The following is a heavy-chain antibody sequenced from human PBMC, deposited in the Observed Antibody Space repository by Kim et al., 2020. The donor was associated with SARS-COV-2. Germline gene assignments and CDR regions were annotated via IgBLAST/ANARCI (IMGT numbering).Heavy chain of an antibody. V-gene: IGHV3-21*01. CDR3: ARESWVSNTYYYDSSGYYFVY. CDR1: GFTFSSYS. CDR2: ISSSSSYI. J-gene: IGHJ4*02. D-gene: IGHD3-22*01. Sequence: GGSLRLSCAASGFTFSSYSMNWVRQAPGKGLEWVSSISSSSSYIYYADSVKGRFTISRDNAKNSLYLQMNSLRAEDTAVYYCARESWVSNTYYYDSSGYYFVYWGQGTLVTVSS.